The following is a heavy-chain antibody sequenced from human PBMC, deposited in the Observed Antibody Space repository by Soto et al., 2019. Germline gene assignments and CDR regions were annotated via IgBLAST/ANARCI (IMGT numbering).Heavy chain of an antibody. J-gene: IGHJ4*02. Sequence: EVQLVESGGGLFKPGGPRSLSVEASGFSLSSHWMHGFRKAPGKGLVWVSRIYTDGSRADYADSVKGRFTISRDNAKNTAYLQLNGLGAEDTAVYYCARGARNYYYFDYWGQGTLVTVSS. CDR2: IYTDGSRA. CDR3: ARGARNYYYFDY. CDR1: GFSLSSHW. D-gene: IGHD1-7*01. V-gene: IGHV3-74*01.